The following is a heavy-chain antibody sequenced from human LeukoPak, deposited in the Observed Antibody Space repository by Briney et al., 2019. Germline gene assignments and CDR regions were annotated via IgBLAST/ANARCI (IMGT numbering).Heavy chain of an antibody. CDR3: ARRASSSSWLGPYYYYYMDV. CDR1: GGSISSYY. D-gene: IGHD6-13*01. CDR2: IYYSGST. V-gene: IGHV4-59*08. Sequence: SETLSLTCTVSGGSISSYYWSWIRQPPGKGLEWIGYIYYSGSTNYNPSLKSRVTISVDTSKNQFSLKLSPVTAADTAVYYCARRASSSSWLGPYYYYYMDVWGKGTTVTVSS. J-gene: IGHJ6*03.